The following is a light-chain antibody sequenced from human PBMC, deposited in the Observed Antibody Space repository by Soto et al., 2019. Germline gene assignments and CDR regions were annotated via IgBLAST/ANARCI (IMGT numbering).Light chain of an antibody. CDR2: DVS. Sequence: QSVLPQPRSVSGSPGQSVTISCTGTSSDVGGYTYVSWYQQNPGKAPKLMIYDVSKRPSGVPDRFSGSKSGNAASLTISGLQDEDEADYYCCSYAGSYTWIFGGGTKLTVL. J-gene: IGLJ2*01. CDR3: CSYAGSYTWI. V-gene: IGLV2-11*01. CDR1: SSDVGGYTY.